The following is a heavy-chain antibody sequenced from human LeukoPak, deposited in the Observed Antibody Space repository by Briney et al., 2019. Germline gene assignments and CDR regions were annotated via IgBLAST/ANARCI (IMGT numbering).Heavy chain of an antibody. Sequence: GRSLRLSCAASGFTFSSYAMHWVRQAPGKGLEWVAVISYDGSNKYYADSVKGRFTISRDNSKNTLYLQMNSLRAEDTAVYYCARDHIRLGELSLFDYWGQGTLVTVSS. CDR3: ARDHIRLGELSLFDY. CDR2: ISYDGSNK. D-gene: IGHD3-16*02. J-gene: IGHJ4*02. CDR1: GFTFSSYA. V-gene: IGHV3-30*04.